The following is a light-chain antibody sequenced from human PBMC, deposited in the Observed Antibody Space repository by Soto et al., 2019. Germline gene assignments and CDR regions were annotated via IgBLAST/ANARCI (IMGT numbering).Light chain of an antibody. Sequence: VMTQSPSSLSVSPGCTATLSCRSSQNVHINLAWYQQKPGQAPTLLIYGVSARAPGVPARFSGTGSGTEFTLTIRNLQSEDFGVYYCQQYETWPRTFGQGTK. CDR3: QQYETWPRT. V-gene: IGKV3-15*01. CDR1: QNVHIN. J-gene: IGKJ2*01. CDR2: GVS.